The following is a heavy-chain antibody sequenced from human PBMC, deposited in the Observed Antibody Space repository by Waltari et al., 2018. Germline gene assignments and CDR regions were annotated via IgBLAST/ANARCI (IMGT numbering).Heavy chain of an antibody. J-gene: IGHJ4*02. CDR1: GFTFSSYG. V-gene: IGHV3-30*03. CDR3: ARVGSSSWPFDY. CDR2: ISYDGSNK. D-gene: IGHD6-13*01. Sequence: QVQLVESGGGVVQPGRSLRLSCAASGFTFSSYGMHWVRQAPGKGLEWVAVISYDGSNKYYADSVKGRFTISRDNSKNTLYLQMNSLRAEDTAVYYCARVGSSSWPFDYWGQGTLVIVSS.